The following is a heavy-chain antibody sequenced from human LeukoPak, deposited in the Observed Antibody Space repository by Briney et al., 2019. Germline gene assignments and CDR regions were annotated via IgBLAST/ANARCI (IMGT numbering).Heavy chain of an antibody. CDR2: IWYDGSNK. CDR3: AKDSESSGSYFLDAFDI. Sequence: GGSLRLSCAASGFTFSSYGMHWVRQAPGKGLEWAAVIWYDGSNKYYADSVKGRFTISRDNSKNTLYLQMNSLRAEDTAVYYCAKDSESSGSYFLDAFDIWGQGTMVTVSS. J-gene: IGHJ3*02. D-gene: IGHD1-26*01. V-gene: IGHV3-33*06. CDR1: GFTFSSYG.